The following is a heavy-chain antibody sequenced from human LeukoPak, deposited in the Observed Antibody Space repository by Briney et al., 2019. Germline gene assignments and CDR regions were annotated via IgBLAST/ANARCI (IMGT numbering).Heavy chain of an antibody. J-gene: IGHJ4*02. D-gene: IGHD1-1*01. CDR1: GFTVSSTY. V-gene: IGHV3-53*05. CDR2: IYSGGNI. Sequence: GGSLRLSCAASGFTVSSTYMSWVRQAPGKGLEWVSVIYSGGNIYYIESVKGRFTISRDNSKNTLYLQMNSLRAEDTAVYYCARVATLNWNYYDYWGQGTLVTVSS. CDR3: ARVATLNWNYYDY.